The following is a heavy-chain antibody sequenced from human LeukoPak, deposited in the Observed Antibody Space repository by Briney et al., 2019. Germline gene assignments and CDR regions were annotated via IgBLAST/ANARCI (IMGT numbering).Heavy chain of an antibody. V-gene: IGHV3-11*01. CDR1: GFTFSDYY. Sequence: GGSLRLSCAASGFTFSDYYMSWIRQAPGKGLGWVSSISSGGGTIYYADSVKGRFTISRDNAKNSLYLQINSLRVEDTAVYFCARVLREWLLFGWFDPWGQGTLVTVSS. D-gene: IGHD3-3*01. J-gene: IGHJ5*02. CDR2: ISSGGGTI. CDR3: ARVLREWLLFGWFDP.